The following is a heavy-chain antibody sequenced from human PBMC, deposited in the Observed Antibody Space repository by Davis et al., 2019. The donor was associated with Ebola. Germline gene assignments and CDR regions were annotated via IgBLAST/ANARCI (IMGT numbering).Heavy chain of an antibody. J-gene: IGHJ4*02. CDR1: GFTFSSYA. CDR2: ISGSGGST. V-gene: IGHV3-23*01. D-gene: IGHD4-17*01. Sequence: GGSLRLSCAVSGFTFSSYAMSWVRQAPGKGLEWVSAISGSGGSTYYADSVKGRFTISRDNSKNTLYLQMNSLRAEDTAVYYCTRKDYGDSHIDYWGQGTLVTVSS. CDR3: TRKDYGDSHIDY.